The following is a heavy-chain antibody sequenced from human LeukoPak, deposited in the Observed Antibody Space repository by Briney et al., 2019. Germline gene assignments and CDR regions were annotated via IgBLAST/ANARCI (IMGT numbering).Heavy chain of an antibody. V-gene: IGHV3-30-3*01. D-gene: IGHD2-2*01. J-gene: IGHJ4*02. CDR1: GFTFSTYS. Sequence: GGSLRLSCAASGFTFSTYSMHWVRQAPDKGLEWVAIISYDGSNRYYADSVKGRFTISRDNSKNTLYLQMNSLRPEDTAVYYCVRGYQLLLDYWGQGTLVTVSS. CDR2: ISYDGSNR. CDR3: VRGYQLLLDY.